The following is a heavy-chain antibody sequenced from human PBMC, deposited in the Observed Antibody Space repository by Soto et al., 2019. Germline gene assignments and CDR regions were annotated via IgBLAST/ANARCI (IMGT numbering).Heavy chain of an antibody. CDR1: GYTCTKFG. CDR2: ISAYNGNT. J-gene: IGHJ4*02. Sequence: QVQLVQSGAEVKKPGASVKVSCKTSGYTCTKFGISWVRQAPGQELEWMGGISAYNGNTNYAQKFQGRVTMTTDTSTRTAYMEVRSLRSDDTAVYYCGRGGTPTVYWGQGTLVTVSS. D-gene: IGHD3-16*01. V-gene: IGHV1-18*01. CDR3: GRGGTPTVY.